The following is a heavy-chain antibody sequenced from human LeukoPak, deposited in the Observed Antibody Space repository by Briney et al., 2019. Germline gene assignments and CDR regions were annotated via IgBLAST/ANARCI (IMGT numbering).Heavy chain of an antibody. CDR1: GYTFTSYA. D-gene: IGHD3-9*01. V-gene: IGHV7-4-1*02. J-gene: IGHJ4*02. CDR3: ARNYDILTGYYSPFDY. CDR2: INTNTGNP. Sequence: ASVKVSCKASGYTFTSYAMNWVRQAPGQGLEWMGWINTNTGNPTYAQGFTGRFVFSLDTSVSTAYLQISSLKAEDTAVYYCARNYDILTGYYSPFDYWGQGTLVTVSS.